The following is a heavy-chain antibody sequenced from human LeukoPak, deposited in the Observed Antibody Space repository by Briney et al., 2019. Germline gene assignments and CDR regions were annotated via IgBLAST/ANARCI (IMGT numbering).Heavy chain of an antibody. V-gene: IGHV3-21*01. J-gene: IGHJ3*02. Sequence: PGGSLRLSCAASGFTFSSYSMNWVRQAPGKGLEWVSSISSSSSYIYYADSVKGRFTISRDNAKNSLYLQMNSLRAEDTAVYYCARDAEGGYNWNYGGAFDIWGQGTMVTVSS. CDR2: ISSSSSYI. D-gene: IGHD1-7*01. CDR3: ARDAEGGYNWNYGGAFDI. CDR1: GFTFSSYS.